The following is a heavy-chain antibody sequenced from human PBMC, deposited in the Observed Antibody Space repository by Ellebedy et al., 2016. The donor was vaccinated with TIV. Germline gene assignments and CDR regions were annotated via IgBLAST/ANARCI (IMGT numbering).Heavy chain of an antibody. CDR3: ARDLGSSWYRPGYYYGMDV. CDR1: GYTFTSYY. V-gene: IGHV1-46*01. D-gene: IGHD6-13*01. J-gene: IGHJ6*02. Sequence: ASVKVSXKASGYTFTSYYMHWVRQAPGQGLEWMGIINPSGGSTSYAQKFQGRVTMTRDTSTSTVYMELSSLRSEDTAVYYCARDLGSSWYRPGYYYGMDVWGQGTTVTVSS. CDR2: INPSGGST.